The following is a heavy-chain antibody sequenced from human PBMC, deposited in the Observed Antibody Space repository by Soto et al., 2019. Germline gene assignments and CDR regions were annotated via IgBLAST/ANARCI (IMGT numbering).Heavy chain of an antibody. Sequence: EVQLVESGGGLVQPGGSLRLSCAASGFTFSNYTMHWVHQAPGKGLEWVSYISSASNTLYYAASVKGRFTISRDNAKNSLYLQMNSLRDEDTAVYYCARGSARYTYTRAPDYWGQGTLVTVSS. CDR2: ISSASNTL. CDR3: ARGSARYTYTRAPDY. CDR1: GFTFSNYT. D-gene: IGHD1-1*01. J-gene: IGHJ4*02. V-gene: IGHV3-48*02.